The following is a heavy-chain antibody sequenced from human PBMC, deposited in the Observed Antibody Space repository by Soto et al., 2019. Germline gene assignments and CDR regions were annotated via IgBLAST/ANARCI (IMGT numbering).Heavy chain of an antibody. CDR1: GGAFNGYY. Sequence: QVHLQQWGAGLLKPSETLSLTCAVNGGAFNGYYWTWIRQSPGKGLQWMGEINHSGTVDYNPSLKSRVTFSIDTSKNQFSLTLTSVTAADTAVYYCARAGAALVRGSIGGFDYWGQGTLVTVSS. J-gene: IGHJ4*02. CDR2: INHSGTV. CDR3: ARAGAALVRGSIGGFDY. D-gene: IGHD3-10*01. V-gene: IGHV4-34*01.